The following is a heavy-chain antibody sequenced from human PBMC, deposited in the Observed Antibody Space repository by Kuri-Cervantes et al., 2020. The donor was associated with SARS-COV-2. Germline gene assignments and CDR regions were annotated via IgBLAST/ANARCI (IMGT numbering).Heavy chain of an antibody. Sequence: GESLKISCAASGFTFSSYEMNWVRQAPGKGLEWVSYISSSGSTIYYADSVKGRFTISRDNSKNTMYLQMTSLRANDTAVYYCAKLVSGTTPFDHWGQGSLVTVSS. V-gene: IGHV3-48*03. CDR3: AKLVSGTTPFDH. D-gene: IGHD1-7*01. J-gene: IGHJ4*02. CDR2: ISSSGSTI. CDR1: GFTFSSYE.